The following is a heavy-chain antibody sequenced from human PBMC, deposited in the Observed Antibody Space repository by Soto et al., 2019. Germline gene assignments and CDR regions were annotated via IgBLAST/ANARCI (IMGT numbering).Heavy chain of an antibody. CDR1: GFTFSSYG. V-gene: IGHV3-30*18. CDR3: AKDPRYGDYRGYGDY. D-gene: IGHD4-17*01. CDR2: ISYDGSNK. J-gene: IGHJ4*02. Sequence: QVQLVESGGGVVQPGRSLRLSCAASGFTFSSYGMHWVRQAPGKGLEWVAVISYDGSNKYYADSVKGRFTISRDNSKNTLYLQMNSLRAEDTAVYYCAKDPRYGDYRGYGDYWGQGTLVTVSS.